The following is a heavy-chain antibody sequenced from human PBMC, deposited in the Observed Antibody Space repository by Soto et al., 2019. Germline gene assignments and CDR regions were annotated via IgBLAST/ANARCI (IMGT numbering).Heavy chain of an antibody. CDR1: GFTLSSYG. D-gene: IGHD3-9*01. V-gene: IGHV3-33*01. CDR2: IWYDGSNK. CDR3: ARDQGDILTGYYAYYYGMDV. Sequence: GGSLRLSCAASGFTLSSYGMHWVRQAPGKGLEWVAVIWYDGSNKYYADSVKGRFTISRDNSKNTLYLQMNSLRAEDTAVYYCARDQGDILTGYYAYYYGMDVWGQGTTVTVSS. J-gene: IGHJ6*02.